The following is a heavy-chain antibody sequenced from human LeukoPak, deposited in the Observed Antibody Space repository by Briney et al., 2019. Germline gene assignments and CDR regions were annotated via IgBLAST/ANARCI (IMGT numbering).Heavy chain of an antibody. CDR1: GGSFSGYY. J-gene: IGHJ5*02. D-gene: IGHD2-15*01. V-gene: IGHV4-34*01. CDR2: INHSGST. CDR3: AREVVVAAPPNWFDP. Sequence: SETLSLTCAVYGGSFSGYYWSWIRQPPGKGLEWIGEINHSGSTNYNPSLKSRVTISVDTSKNQFSLKLSSVTAADTAVYYCAREVVVAAPPNWFDPWGQGTLVTVSS.